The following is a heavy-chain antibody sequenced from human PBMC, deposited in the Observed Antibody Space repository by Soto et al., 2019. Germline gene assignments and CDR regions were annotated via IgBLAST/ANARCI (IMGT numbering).Heavy chain of an antibody. Sequence: SETLSLTCTVSGGSISSSSYYWGWIRQPPGKGLEWIGSIYYSGSTYYNPSLKSRVTISVDTSKNQFSLKLSSVTAADTAVYYCARLDYYDSSGYFGRSDPFDSWGQGTLVTVSS. CDR1: GGSISSSSYY. V-gene: IGHV4-39*01. CDR2: IYYSGST. J-gene: IGHJ4*02. CDR3: ARLDYYDSSGYFGRSDPFDS. D-gene: IGHD3-22*01.